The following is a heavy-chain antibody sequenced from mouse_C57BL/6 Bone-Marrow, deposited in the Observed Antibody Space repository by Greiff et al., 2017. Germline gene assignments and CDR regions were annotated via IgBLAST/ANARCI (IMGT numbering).Heavy chain of an antibody. CDR2: IDPSDSET. CDR1: GYTFTSYW. V-gene: IGHV1-52*01. CDR3: ARRIIITTVVANYFDY. J-gene: IGHJ2*01. Sequence: QVQLQQPGAELVRPGSSVKLSCKASGYTFTSYWMHWVKQRPIQGLEWIGNIDPSDSETHYNQKFKDKATLTVDKSSSTAYMQLSSLTSEDSAVYFCARRIIITTVVANYFDYWGQGTTLTVSS. D-gene: IGHD1-1*01.